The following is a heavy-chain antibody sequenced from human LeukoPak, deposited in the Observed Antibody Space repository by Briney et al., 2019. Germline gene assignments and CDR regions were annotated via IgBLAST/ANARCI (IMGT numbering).Heavy chain of an antibody. CDR2: IYYSGST. CDR3: ARHGYNWYKNAFDI. D-gene: IGHD5-24*01. V-gene: IGHV4-39*01. CDR1: GGSISSSSYY. J-gene: IGHJ3*02. Sequence: SETLSLTCTVSGGSISSSSYYWGWIRQPPGKGLEWIGSIYYSGSTYYNPSLKSRVTISVDTSKNQFSLKLSSVTAADTAVYYCARHGYNWYKNAFDIWGQGTMVTVSS.